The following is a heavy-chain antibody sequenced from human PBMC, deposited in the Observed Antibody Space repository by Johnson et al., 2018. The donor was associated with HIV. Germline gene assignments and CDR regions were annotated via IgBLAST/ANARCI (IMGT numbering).Heavy chain of an antibody. Sequence: QVQLVESGGGVIRPGGSLRLSCAASGFTFSDYYMSWIRQAPGKGLEWVSYISSSGSTIYYSDSVKGRFTISRDNAKNSLYLQMNSLRAEDTAVYYCARFDGFITTLRVIGDAFDVWGQGTMVTVSS. J-gene: IGHJ3*01. CDR1: GFTFSDYY. CDR3: ARFDGFITTLRVIGDAFDV. V-gene: IGHV3-11*04. CDR2: ISSSGSTI. D-gene: IGHD3-22*01.